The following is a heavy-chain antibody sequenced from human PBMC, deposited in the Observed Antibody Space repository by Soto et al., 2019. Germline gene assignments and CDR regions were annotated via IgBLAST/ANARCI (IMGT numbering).Heavy chain of an antibody. J-gene: IGHJ6*02. V-gene: IGHV1-18*01. CDR1: GYNVNNYA. CDR3: ARDPSRYSYGTYSYDVKDV. Sequence: ASVKVSCKASGYNVNNYAISWVRQAPGQGLEWMGWISAYNANRHYAQKLQGRITMTTDTSTRTVYMELRSLRSDDTAVYYCARDPSRYSYGTYSYDVKDVLGQGTTVTVSS. D-gene: IGHD5-18*01. CDR2: ISAYNANR.